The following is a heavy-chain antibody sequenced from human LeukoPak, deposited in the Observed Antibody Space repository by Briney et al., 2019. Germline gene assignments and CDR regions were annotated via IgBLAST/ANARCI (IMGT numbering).Heavy chain of an antibody. Sequence: GGSLRLSCVASGFTFSNYGMHWVRQAPGKGLEWVAVIWYDGSNKYYADSVKGRFTISRDNSKNTLYLQMNSLRAEDTAVYYCAREGYTSGSTSFDYWGQGTLVTVSS. CDR3: AREGYTSGSTSFDY. V-gene: IGHV3-33*08. D-gene: IGHD3-22*01. CDR2: IWYDGSNK. J-gene: IGHJ4*02. CDR1: GFTFSNYG.